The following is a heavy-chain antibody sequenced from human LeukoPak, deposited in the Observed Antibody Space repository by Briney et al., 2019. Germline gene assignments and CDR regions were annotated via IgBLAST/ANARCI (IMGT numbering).Heavy chain of an antibody. J-gene: IGHJ6*02. CDR2: IYHSGST. D-gene: IGHD2-2*02. CDR1: GGSISSGGYS. V-gene: IGHV4-30-2*01. CDR3: ARSSSFGVVPAAIGRYYGMDV. Sequence: SETLSLTCAVSGGSISSGGYSWSWIQQPPGKGLEWIGYIYHSGSTYYNPSLKSRVTISVDRSKNQFSLKLSSVTAADTAVYYCARSSSFGVVPAAIGRYYGMDVWGQGTTVTVSS.